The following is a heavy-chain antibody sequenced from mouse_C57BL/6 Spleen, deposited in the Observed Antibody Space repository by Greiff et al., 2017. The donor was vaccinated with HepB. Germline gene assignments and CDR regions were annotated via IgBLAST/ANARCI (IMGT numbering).Heavy chain of an antibody. V-gene: IGHV1-4*01. CDR2: INPSSGYT. CDR1: GYTFTSYT. Sequence: QVQLKESGAELARPGASVKMSCKASGYTFTSYTMHWVKQRPGQGLEWIGYINPSSGYTKYNQKFKDKATLTADKSSSTAYMQLSSLTSEDSAVYYCAREPYYSNYWGQGTTLTVSS. J-gene: IGHJ2*01. CDR3: AREPYYSNY. D-gene: IGHD2-5*01.